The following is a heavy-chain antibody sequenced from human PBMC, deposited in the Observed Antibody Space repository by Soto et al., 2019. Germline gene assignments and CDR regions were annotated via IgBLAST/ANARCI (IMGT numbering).Heavy chain of an antibody. J-gene: IGHJ6*02. CDR3: ARDPHMDYDFWRGYPTYYGMDV. CDR2: IWYDGSNK. Sequence: PGGSLRLSCAASGFTFSSYGMHWVRQAPGKGLEWVAVIWYDGSNKYYADSVKGRFTISRDNSKNTLYLQMNSLRAEDTAVYYCARDPHMDYDFWRGYPTYYGMDVWGQGTTVTVSS. D-gene: IGHD3-3*01. CDR1: GFTFSSYG. V-gene: IGHV3-33*01.